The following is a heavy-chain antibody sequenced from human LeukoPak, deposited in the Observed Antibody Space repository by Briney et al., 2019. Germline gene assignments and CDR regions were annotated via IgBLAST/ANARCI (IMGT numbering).Heavy chain of an antibody. J-gene: IGHJ4*02. Sequence: ASVKVSCKASGYTFTSYGISWVRQAPGQGLEWMGWISAYNGNTNYAQKLQGRVTMTTDTSTSTAYMELRSLRSDDTAVYYCARVIVVVPAAYYLDYWGQGTLVTVSS. CDR3: ARVIVVVPAAYYLDY. D-gene: IGHD2-2*01. CDR2: ISAYNGNT. CDR1: GYTFTSYG. V-gene: IGHV1-18*01.